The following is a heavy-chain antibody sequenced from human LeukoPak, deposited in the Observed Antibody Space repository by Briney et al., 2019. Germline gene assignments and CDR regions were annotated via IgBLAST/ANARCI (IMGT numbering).Heavy chain of an antibody. D-gene: IGHD2-21*02. CDR3: APAYCGGDCSAEGYFDY. V-gene: IGHV3-21*01. J-gene: IGHJ4*02. CDR2: ISSSSSYI. CDR1: GFTFSSYS. Sequence: GGSLRLSCAASGFTFSSYSMNWVRQAPGKGLEWVSSISSSSSYIYYADSVKGRFTISRDNAKNSLYLQMNSLRAEDTAVYYCAPAYCGGDCSAEGYFDYWGQGTLVTVSS.